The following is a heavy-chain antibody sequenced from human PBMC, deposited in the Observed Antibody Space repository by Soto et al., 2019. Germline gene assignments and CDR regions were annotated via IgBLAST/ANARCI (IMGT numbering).Heavy chain of an antibody. CDR1: GFMFSDYY. V-gene: IGHV3-11*03. CDR2: INTISDT. J-gene: IGHJ6*02. Sequence: QVQLMQSGGGLVKPGGSLRLSCAASGFMFSDYYMTWIRQTPVRGLEWVAYINTISDTNYADSVRGRFTIYRDNARKSLFLQMNSLRLEDSAVYYCARGHYSMDVWGQGTTVTVSS. CDR3: ARGHYSMDV.